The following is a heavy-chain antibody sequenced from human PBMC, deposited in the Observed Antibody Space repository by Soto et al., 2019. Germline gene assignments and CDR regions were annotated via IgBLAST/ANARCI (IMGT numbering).Heavy chain of an antibody. CDR2: IWADGSHK. Sequence: GGSLRLSCAASGFPFSSYGMHWVRQATGKGLEWVAVIWADGSHKYYVDSVKGRFTISRDNAENSVFLQMNSLRAEDTAIYYCATKGDALNYWGQGTLVTVSS. CDR1: GFPFSSYG. D-gene: IGHD2-21*02. CDR3: ATKGDALNY. V-gene: IGHV3-33*03. J-gene: IGHJ4*02.